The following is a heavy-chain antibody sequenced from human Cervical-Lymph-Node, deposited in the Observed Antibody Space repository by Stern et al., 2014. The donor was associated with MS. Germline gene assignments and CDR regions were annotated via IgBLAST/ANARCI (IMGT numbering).Heavy chain of an antibody. Sequence: EVQLVESGGGLVQPGGSQRLSCVASGSTFSTSWMSWVRQAPGKGLEGVANIKRDGSVTFYLDSVKGRFTISRDNAKSSLYLEMNSVRAEDTAVYYCTRFLQSGWSDLFDSWGRGTLVTVSS. D-gene: IGHD6-19*01. CDR2: IKRDGSVT. J-gene: IGHJ5*01. V-gene: IGHV3-7*01. CDR1: GSTFSTSW. CDR3: TRFLQSGWSDLFDS.